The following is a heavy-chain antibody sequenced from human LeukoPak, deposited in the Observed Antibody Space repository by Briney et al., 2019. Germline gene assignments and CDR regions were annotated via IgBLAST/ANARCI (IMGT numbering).Heavy chain of an antibody. CDR1: GFTFSSYA. CDR3: AKDNYCGGDCYSPLDY. CDR2: ISGSGGST. J-gene: IGHJ4*02. Sequence: PGGSLRLSCAASGFTFSSYAMSWVRQAPGKGLEWVSAISGSGGSTDYADSVKGRFTISRDNSKNTLYLQMNSLRAEDTAVYYCAKDNYCGGDCYSPLDYWGQGTLVTVSS. D-gene: IGHD2-21*01. V-gene: IGHV3-23*01.